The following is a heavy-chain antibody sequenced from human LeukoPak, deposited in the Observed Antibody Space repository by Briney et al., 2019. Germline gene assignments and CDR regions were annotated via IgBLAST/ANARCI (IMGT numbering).Heavy chain of an antibody. Sequence: GGSLRLSCAASGFTFSSYEMNWVRQAPGKGLEWVSYISSSGSTIYYADSVKGRFTISRDNAKNSLYLQMHSLRAEDTAVYYCAREMTTVVNWLDPWGQGTLLTASS. J-gene: IGHJ5*02. CDR3: AREMTTVVNWLDP. CDR1: GFTFSSYE. D-gene: IGHD4-23*01. V-gene: IGHV3-48*03. CDR2: ISSSGSTI.